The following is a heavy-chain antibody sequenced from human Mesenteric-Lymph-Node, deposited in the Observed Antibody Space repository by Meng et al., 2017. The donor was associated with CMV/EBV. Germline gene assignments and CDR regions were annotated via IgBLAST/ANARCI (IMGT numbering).Heavy chain of an antibody. V-gene: IGHV1-2*02. CDR3: ARTLRIAVAGNHFDF. CDR2: VYHKNGDT. CDR1: GYSFIDYF. D-gene: IGHD6-19*01. Sequence: ASVKVSCKASGYSFIDYFMHWVRQAPGQGLEWMGWVYHKNGDTDYAQKFQGRVTMTRDTSISTAYMELTGLTFDDTAVYFCARTLRIAVAGNHFDFWGQGTLVTVSS. J-gene: IGHJ4*02.